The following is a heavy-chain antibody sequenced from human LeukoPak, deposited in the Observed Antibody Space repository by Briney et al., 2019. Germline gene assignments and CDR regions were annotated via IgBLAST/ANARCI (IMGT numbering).Heavy chain of an antibody. J-gene: IGHJ4*02. Sequence: GGSLRLSCAASGFTVSSNYMSWVRQAPGKGLEWVGRIKSKTDGGTTDYAAPVKGRFTISRDDSKNTLYLQMNSLKTEDTAVYYCTTDPPSIADFDYWGQGTLVTVSS. CDR1: GFTVSSNY. CDR2: IKSKTDGGTT. V-gene: IGHV3-15*01. CDR3: TTDPPSIADFDY. D-gene: IGHD6-6*01.